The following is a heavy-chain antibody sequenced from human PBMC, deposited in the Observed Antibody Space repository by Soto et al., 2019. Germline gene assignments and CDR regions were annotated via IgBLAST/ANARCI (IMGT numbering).Heavy chain of an antibody. D-gene: IGHD2-2*01. CDR3: ARSVDDLPAAAPYFDY. CDR1: GFTFSSYA. CDR2: ISSNGGST. V-gene: IGHV3-64*01. J-gene: IGHJ4*02. Sequence: GGSLRLSCAASGFTFSSYAMHWVRQAPGKGLEYVSAISSNGGSTYYANSVKGRFTISRDNSKNTLYLQMGSLRAEDMAVYYCARSVDDLPAAAPYFDYWGQGTLVTVSS.